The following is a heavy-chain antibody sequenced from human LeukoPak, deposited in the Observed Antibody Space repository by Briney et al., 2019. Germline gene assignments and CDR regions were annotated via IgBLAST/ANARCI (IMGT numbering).Heavy chain of an antibody. V-gene: IGHV3-30-3*01. J-gene: IGHJ6*02. D-gene: IGHD5-18*01. CDR2: TSHDGGNK. CDR3: ARDKRNTAMVIRLYYYYGMDV. CDR1: GFTFSRYA. Sequence: PGWSLRLSCAASGFTFSRYAMHWVRQAPGKGLEWEAVTSHDGGNKYYAHSVKGRFTISRDNSKNTLYLQMNSLRAEDTAVYYCARDKRNTAMVIRLYYYYGMDVWGQGTTVTVSS.